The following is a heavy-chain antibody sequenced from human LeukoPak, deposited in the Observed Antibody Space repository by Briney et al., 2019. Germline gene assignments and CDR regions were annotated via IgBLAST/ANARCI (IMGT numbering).Heavy chain of an antibody. J-gene: IGHJ6*02. Sequence: GASVKVSCKASGYQFISYTMSWVRQAPGQGLEWMGWINTKTANPTYAQDFTGRFVFSLDTSVSTAYLQISGLKAGDTAVYYYARVAGFGERGMDVWGQGTTVTVSS. CDR3: ARVAGFGERGMDV. D-gene: IGHD3-10*01. V-gene: IGHV7-4-1*02. CDR2: INTKTANP. CDR1: GYQFISYT.